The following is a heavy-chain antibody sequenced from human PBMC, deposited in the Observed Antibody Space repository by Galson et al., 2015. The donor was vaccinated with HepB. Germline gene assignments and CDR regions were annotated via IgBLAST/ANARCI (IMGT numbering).Heavy chain of an antibody. V-gene: IGHV1-18*04. CDR2: ISAYNGNT. D-gene: IGHD3-22*01. CDR3: ASTNYDSSREPFDY. CDR1: GYTFTSYG. J-gene: IGHJ4*02. Sequence: SVKVSCKASGYTFTSYGISWVRQAPGQGLEWMGWISAYNGNTNYAQKLQGRVTMTTDTSTSTAYMELRSLRSDDTAVYYCASTNYDSSREPFDYWGQGTLVTVSS.